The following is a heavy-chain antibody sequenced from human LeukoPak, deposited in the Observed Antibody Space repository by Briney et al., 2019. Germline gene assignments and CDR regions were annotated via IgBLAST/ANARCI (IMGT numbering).Heavy chain of an antibody. J-gene: IGHJ4*02. D-gene: IGHD2-2*01. V-gene: IGHV3-9*01. CDR2: ISWNSGNI. CDR3: ASGGFYCSSTTCPPD. Sequence: QPGGSLRLSCAASGFSFKDYAMQWVRQAPGKGLEWVSGISWNSGNIDYTDSVKGRFTISRDNAKNSLYLQMNSLRAEDTAVYYCASGGFYCSSTTCPPDWGQGTLVTVSS. CDR1: GFSFKDYA.